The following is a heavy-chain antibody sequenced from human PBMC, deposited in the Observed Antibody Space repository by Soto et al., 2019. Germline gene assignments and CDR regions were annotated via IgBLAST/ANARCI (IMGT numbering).Heavy chain of an antibody. J-gene: IGHJ4*02. V-gene: IGHV1-2*04. D-gene: IGHD2-15*01. CDR3: ARQAYCSGGSCYSSDKYYFDY. CDR1: GYTFTGYY. Sequence: ASMKVSCKASGYTFTGYYMHWVRQAPGQGLEWMGWINPNSGGTNYAQKFQGWVTMTRDTSISTAYMELSRLGSDDTAVYYCARQAYCSGGSCYSSDKYYFDYWGQGTLVTVSS. CDR2: INPNSGGT.